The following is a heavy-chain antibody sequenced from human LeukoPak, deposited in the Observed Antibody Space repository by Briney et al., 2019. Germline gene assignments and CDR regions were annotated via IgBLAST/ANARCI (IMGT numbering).Heavy chain of an antibody. CDR3: ARDITMVRGIIEGMDY. V-gene: IGHV3-33*08. CDR1: GFTFSSYA. J-gene: IGHJ4*02. CDR2: IWFDGSDK. D-gene: IGHD3-10*01. Sequence: HSGRSLRLSCAASGFTFSSYAMHWVRQAPGKGLEWVAVIWFDGSDKYYADSVKGRFTISRDNSKNSLYLQMNSLSAEDTAVYYCARDITMVRGIIEGMDYWGQGTLVTVSS.